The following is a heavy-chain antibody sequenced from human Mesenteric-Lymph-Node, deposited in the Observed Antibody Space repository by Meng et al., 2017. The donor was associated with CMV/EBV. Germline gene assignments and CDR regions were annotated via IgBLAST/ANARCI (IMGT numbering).Heavy chain of an antibody. V-gene: IGHV1-18*01. CDR2: ISAYNGNT. CDR3: ARDLRPYGGGNWFDP. Sequence: ASVKVSCKASGYTFTSYGISWVRQAPGQGLEWMGWISAYNGNTNYAQKLQGRVTMTTHTSTSTAYIELRSLRSDDTAVYYCARDLRPYGGGNWFDPWGQGTLVTVSS. J-gene: IGHJ5*02. D-gene: IGHD3-10*01. CDR1: GYTFTSYG.